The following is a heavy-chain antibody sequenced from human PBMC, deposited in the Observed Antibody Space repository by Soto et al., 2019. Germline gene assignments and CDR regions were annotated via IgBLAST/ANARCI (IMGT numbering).Heavy chain of an antibody. CDR1: GFSLSTSGVG. CDR2: IYWDDDK. CDR3: AHSLKADSGDYAPFDY. J-gene: IGHJ4*02. D-gene: IGHD4-17*01. V-gene: IGHV2-5*02. Sequence: QITLKESGPTLEKHTQTLTLTCAFSGFSLSTSGVGVGWIRQPPGKALEWLALIYWDDDKRYIPSLKSRLTIHNDTNKNQLVLTMSNMDPGQTATYYCAHSLKADSGDYAPFDYWGKGTLVTVSS.